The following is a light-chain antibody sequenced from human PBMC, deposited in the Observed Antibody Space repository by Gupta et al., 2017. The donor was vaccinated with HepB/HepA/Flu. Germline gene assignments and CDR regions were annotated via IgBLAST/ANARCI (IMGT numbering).Light chain of an antibody. CDR2: GAS. Sequence: ETLMTQSPATLSVSPGERVTLSCRASQSVSSNLAWYQKKPGHAPRLLIYGASTRATGIPARFSGSGSGTEFTLTISSLQSEDFAVYYCQQYDGRPPLTFGGGTKVEIK. J-gene: IGKJ4*01. CDR3: QQYDGRPPLT. CDR1: QSVSSN. V-gene: IGKV3-15*01.